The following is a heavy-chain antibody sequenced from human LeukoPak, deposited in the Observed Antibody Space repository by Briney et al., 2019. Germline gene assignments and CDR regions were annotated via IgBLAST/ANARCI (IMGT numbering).Heavy chain of an antibody. Sequence: PGGSLRLSCAASGFSVSDYWVTWVRQAPGKGLEWVANIKQDGSEKTYVDSVKGRFTISRDNAKNSLYLQMTSLRVEDTAMYYCVRDGGTDWYDPWGRGTLVTVFS. CDR2: IKQDGSEK. D-gene: IGHD3-16*01. J-gene: IGHJ5*02. CDR3: VRDGGTDWYDP. CDR1: GFSVSDYW. V-gene: IGHV3-7*01.